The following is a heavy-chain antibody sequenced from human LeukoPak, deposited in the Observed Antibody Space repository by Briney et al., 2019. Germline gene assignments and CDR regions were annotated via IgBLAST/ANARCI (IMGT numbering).Heavy chain of an antibody. J-gene: IGHJ4*02. CDR1: GFTFSSYE. CDR3: ARDSYDSSGYYEEYFDY. V-gene: IGHV3-30*04. Sequence: GGSLRLSCAASGFTFSSYEMNWVRQAPGKGLEWVAVISYDGSNKYYADPVKGRFTISRDNSKNTLYLQMNSLRAEDTAVYYCARDSYDSSGYYEEYFDYWGQGTLVTVSS. CDR2: ISYDGSNK. D-gene: IGHD3-22*01.